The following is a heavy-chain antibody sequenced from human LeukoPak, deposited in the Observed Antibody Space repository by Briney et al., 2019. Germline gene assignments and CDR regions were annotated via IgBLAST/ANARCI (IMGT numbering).Heavy chain of an antibody. CDR1: GGSISSYY. CDR2: IYTSGST. CDR3: ARGGFSNPFDY. Sequence: SETLSLTCTVSGGSISSYYWSWIRQPAGKGLEWIGRIYTSGSTYYNPSLKSRVTISVDTSKNQFSLKLSSVTAADTAVYYCARGGFSNPFDYWGQGTLVTVSS. D-gene: IGHD3-10*01. J-gene: IGHJ4*02. V-gene: IGHV4-4*07.